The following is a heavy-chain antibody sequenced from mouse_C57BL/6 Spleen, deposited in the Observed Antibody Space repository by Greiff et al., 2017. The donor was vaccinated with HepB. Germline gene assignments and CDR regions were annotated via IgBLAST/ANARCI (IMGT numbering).Heavy chain of an antibody. Sequence: DVHLVESGGDLVKPGGSLKLSCAASGFTFSSYGMSWVRQTPDKRLEWVATISSGGSYTYYPDSVKGRFTISRDNANNTLYLQMSSLKSEDTAMYYCARQEAMDYWGQGTSVTVSS. CDR3: ARQEAMDY. J-gene: IGHJ4*01. CDR2: ISSGGSYT. CDR1: GFTFSSYG. V-gene: IGHV5-6*01.